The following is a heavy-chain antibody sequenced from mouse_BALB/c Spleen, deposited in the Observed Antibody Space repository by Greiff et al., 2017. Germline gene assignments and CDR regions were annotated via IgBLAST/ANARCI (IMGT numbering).Heavy chain of an antibody. CDR2: IDPANGNT. Sequence: VQLKESGAELVKPGASVKLSCTASGFNIKDTYLHWVKQRPEQGLEWIGRIDPANGNTKYDPKFQGKATITADTSSNTAYLHLSSLTSEDTAVYYCARSPAYYSFDYWGQGTTRTVSS. D-gene: IGHD2-12*01. CDR1: GFNIKDTY. V-gene: IGHV14-3*02. J-gene: IGHJ2*01. CDR3: ARSPAYYSFDY.